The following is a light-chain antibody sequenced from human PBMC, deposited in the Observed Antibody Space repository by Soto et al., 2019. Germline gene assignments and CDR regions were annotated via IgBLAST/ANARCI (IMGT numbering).Light chain of an antibody. V-gene: IGLV3-21*02. Sequence: SYELTQPPSVSVAPGQTARITCGGKNIGSKSVHWYQQKSGQAHVLVVYDDSDRPSGIPERFSGSNSGTSASLAITGLQAEDEADYYCQSYDSTLSVLFGGGTKVTVL. CDR3: QSYDSTLSVL. CDR2: DDS. CDR1: NIGSKS. J-gene: IGLJ2*01.